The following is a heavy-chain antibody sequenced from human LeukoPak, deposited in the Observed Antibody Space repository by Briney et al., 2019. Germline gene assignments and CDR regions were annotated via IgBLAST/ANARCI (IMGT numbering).Heavy chain of an antibody. D-gene: IGHD5-24*01. CDR2: IKSKTDGGTT. J-gene: IGHJ6*03. CDR1: GFTFSNAW. Sequence: GGSLRLSCAASGFTFSNAWMSWVRQAPGKGLEWVGRIKSKTDGGTTDYAAPVKGRFTISRDDSKNTLYLQMNSLKTEDTAVYYCTTDPRRDYYYYYMDVWGKGTTVTVSS. CDR3: TTDPRRDYYYYYMDV. V-gene: IGHV3-15*01.